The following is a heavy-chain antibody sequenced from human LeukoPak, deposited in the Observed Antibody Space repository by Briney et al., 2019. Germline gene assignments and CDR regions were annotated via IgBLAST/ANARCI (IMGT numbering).Heavy chain of an antibody. V-gene: IGHV3-23*01. CDR1: GFTFASFA. CDR3: ARDLSSGYYVHWFDP. CDR2: ISGGDGST. J-gene: IGHJ5*02. D-gene: IGHD3-22*01. Sequence: GGSLRLSCAASGFTFASFAMSWVRQAPGKGLEWVSAISGGDGSTYYTDSVKGRFTISTDNSKNMLYLQMNSLRAEDTAVYYCARDLSSGYYVHWFDPWGQGTLVTVSS.